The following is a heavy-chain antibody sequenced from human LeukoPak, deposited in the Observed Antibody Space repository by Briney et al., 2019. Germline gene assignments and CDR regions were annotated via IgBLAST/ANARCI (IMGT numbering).Heavy chain of an antibody. Sequence: GKSLRLSCAASGFSFDYYAMHWVRQAPGRGQEWVSGISWNGRSIYYADSVKGRFTISRDNTRKSLNLQMDSLKTEDMGIYYCAKGGMGFSDYVWGAAVPSYFDSWGQGALVTVSS. CDR3: AKGGMGFSDYVWGAAVPSYFDS. J-gene: IGHJ4*02. V-gene: IGHV3-9*03. CDR1: GFSFDYYA. CDR2: ISWNGRSI. D-gene: IGHD3-16*01.